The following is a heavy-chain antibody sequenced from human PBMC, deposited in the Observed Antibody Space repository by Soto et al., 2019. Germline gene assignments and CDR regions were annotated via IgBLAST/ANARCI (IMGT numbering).Heavy chain of an antibody. V-gene: IGHV3-30*18. CDR1: GFTFSSNA. CDR3: AKGTSIPWGYFDY. J-gene: IGHJ4*02. CDR2: ISYDGSNK. Sequence: PGGSLRLSCAASGFTFSSNAMHWVRQAPGKGLEWVAVISYDGSNKYYADSVKGRFTISRDNSKNTLYLQMNSLTAEDTAVYYCAKGTSIPWGYFDYWGQGTLVTVSS. D-gene: IGHD3-16*01.